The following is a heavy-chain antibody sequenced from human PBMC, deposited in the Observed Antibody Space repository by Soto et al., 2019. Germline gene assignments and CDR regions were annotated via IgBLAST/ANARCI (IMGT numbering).Heavy chain of an antibody. Sequence: PGGSLRLSCAASGFTFSSYWMSWVRQAPGKGLEWVANIKQDGSEKYYVDSVKGRFTISRDNAKNSLYLQMNSLRAEDTAVYYCARVAYYGSGRFGWFDPWGQGTLVTVSS. CDR3: ARVAYYGSGRFGWFDP. D-gene: IGHD3-10*01. CDR1: GFTFSSYW. V-gene: IGHV3-7*01. J-gene: IGHJ5*02. CDR2: IKQDGSEK.